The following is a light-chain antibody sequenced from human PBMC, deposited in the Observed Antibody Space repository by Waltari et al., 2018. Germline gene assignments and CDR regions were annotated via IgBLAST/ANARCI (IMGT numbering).Light chain of an antibody. CDR3: AAWDDSLNGYV. V-gene: IGLV1-44*01. CDR2: SNY. Sequence: QSVLTQPPSASGTPGQRVTIPCSGSSSNIGNNLVNLFQQPPGTAPKLLIFSNYQRPSGVPDRFSGSKPGNSASLAISGLQSEDEAEYYCAAWDDSLNGYVFGTGTKVTVL. J-gene: IGLJ1*01. CDR1: SSNIGNNL.